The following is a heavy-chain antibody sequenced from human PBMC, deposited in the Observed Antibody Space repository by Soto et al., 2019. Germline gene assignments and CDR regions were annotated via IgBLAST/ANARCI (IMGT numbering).Heavy chain of an antibody. CDR2: IYSGDNT. CDR3: ARALRGEFWSGSSPYYYYFMDV. D-gene: IGHD3-3*01. Sequence: EWVSVIYSGDNTYYADSVKGRFTISRDNSKNTLYLQINSLRAEDTAVYYCARALRGEFWSGSSPYYYYFMDVWGKGTTVTVSS. J-gene: IGHJ6*03. V-gene: IGHV3-66*01.